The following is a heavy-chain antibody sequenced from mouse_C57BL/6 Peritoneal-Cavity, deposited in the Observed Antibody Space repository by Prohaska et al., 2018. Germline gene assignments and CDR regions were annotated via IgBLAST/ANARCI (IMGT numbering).Heavy chain of an antibody. V-gene: IGHV2-2*01. D-gene: IGHD1-1*01. J-gene: IGHJ2*01. CDR3: ARGGVANYYFDY. Sequence: GKGLQWLRVIWSGGSTDYNAAFISRLSISKENSKSQVFFKMNSLQADDTAIYYCARGGVANYYFDYWGQGTTLTVSS. CDR2: IWSGGST.